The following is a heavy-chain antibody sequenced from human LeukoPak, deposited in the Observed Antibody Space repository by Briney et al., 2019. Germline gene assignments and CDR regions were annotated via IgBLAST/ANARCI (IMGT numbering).Heavy chain of an antibody. V-gene: IGHV3-23*01. Sequence: GGSLRLSCAAPGFTFSSSAMSWVRQAPGKGLEWVSGISGSGSGGSTYYADSVKGRFTISRDNSKNTLYLQMNSLIAEDTAVYYCAKSGYNRFDYWGQGTRVTVSS. CDR1: GFTFSSSA. CDR3: AKSGYNRFDY. J-gene: IGHJ4*02. D-gene: IGHD5-24*01. CDR2: ISGSGSGGST.